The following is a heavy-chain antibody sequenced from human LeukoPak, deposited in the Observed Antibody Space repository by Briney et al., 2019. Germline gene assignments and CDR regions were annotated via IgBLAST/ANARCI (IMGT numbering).Heavy chain of an antibody. Sequence: GGSLRLSCAASGFTFSSYGMHWVRQAPGKGLEWVAVIWYDGSNKYYADSVKGRFTISRDNSKNTLCLQMNSLRAEDTAVYYCAKAPLAYCSGGSCYPLDYWGQGTLVTVSS. V-gene: IGHV3-33*06. D-gene: IGHD2-15*01. J-gene: IGHJ4*02. CDR1: GFTFSSYG. CDR3: AKAPLAYCSGGSCYPLDY. CDR2: IWYDGSNK.